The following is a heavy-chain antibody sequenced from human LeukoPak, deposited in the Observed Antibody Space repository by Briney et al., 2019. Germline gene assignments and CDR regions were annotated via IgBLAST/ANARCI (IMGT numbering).Heavy chain of an antibody. V-gene: IGHV4-39*07. J-gene: IGHJ4*02. CDR3: AREGIQLWPSDY. CDR1: GGSISSSSYY. D-gene: IGHD5-18*01. CDR2: IYHSGST. Sequence: PSETLSLTCTVSGGSISSSSYYWGWIRQPPGKGLEWIGTIYHSGSTYYNPSLKSRVTISVDTSKNQFSLKLSSVTAADTAVYYCAREGIQLWPSDYWGQGTLVTVSS.